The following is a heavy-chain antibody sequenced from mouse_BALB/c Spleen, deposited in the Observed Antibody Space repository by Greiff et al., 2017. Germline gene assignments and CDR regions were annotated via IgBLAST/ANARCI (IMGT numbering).Heavy chain of an antibody. Sequence: DVKLQESGGGLVKPGGSLKLSCAASGFTFSDYYMYWVRQTPEKRLEWVATISDGGSYTYYPDSVKGRFTISRDNAKNNLYLQMSSLKSEDTAMYYCARGIYYDHAWFAYWGQGTLVTVSA. CDR1: GFTFSDYY. D-gene: IGHD2-4*01. V-gene: IGHV5-4*02. J-gene: IGHJ3*01. CDR3: ARGIYYDHAWFAY. CDR2: ISDGGSYT.